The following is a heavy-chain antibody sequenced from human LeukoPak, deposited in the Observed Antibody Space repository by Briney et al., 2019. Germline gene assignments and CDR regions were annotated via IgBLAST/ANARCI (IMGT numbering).Heavy chain of an antibody. J-gene: IGHJ1*01. Sequence: SETLSLTCAVYGGSFIDYYWSWIRQPPGKGLEWIGEVNHRRRTNYNPSLKSRVTISVETSKNQVSLKLSSVTAADTAVYYCARGEGYSSNWDHAEYFQHWGQGTLVTVSS. CDR2: VNHRRRT. CDR1: GGSFIDYY. CDR3: ARGEGYSSNWDHAEYFQH. V-gene: IGHV4-34*01. D-gene: IGHD6-13*01.